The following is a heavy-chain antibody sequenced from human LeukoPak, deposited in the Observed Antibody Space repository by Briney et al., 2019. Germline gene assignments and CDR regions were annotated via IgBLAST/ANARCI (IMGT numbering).Heavy chain of an antibody. Sequence: GASVKVSCKASGGTFSSYAISWVRQAPGQGLEWMGGIIPIFGTANYAQKFQGRVTITADESTSTAYMELSSLRSEDTAVYYCARVPRSPPKWELPTYYYYYMDVWGKGTTVTVSS. CDR3: ARVPRSPPKWELPTYYYYYMDV. D-gene: IGHD1-26*01. J-gene: IGHJ6*03. CDR2: IIPIFGTA. CDR1: GGTFSSYA. V-gene: IGHV1-69*13.